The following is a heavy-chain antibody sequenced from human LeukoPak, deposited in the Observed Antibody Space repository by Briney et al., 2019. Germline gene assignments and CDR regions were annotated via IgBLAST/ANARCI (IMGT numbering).Heavy chain of an antibody. V-gene: IGHV3-30*18. CDR1: GFTFSSYG. CDR2: ISYDGSTK. J-gene: IGHJ4*02. D-gene: IGHD3-3*01. CDR3: AKDTYYDFWSGSTFDY. Sequence: GGSLRLSCAASGFTFSSYGMHWVRQAPGKGLEWVAVISYDGSTKYYADSVKGRFTISRDNSKNTLYLQMNSLRAEDTAVYYCAKDTYYDFWSGSTFDYWGQGTLVTVSS.